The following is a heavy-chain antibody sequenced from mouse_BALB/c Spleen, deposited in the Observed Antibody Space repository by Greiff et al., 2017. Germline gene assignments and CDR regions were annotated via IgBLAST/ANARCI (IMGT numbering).Heavy chain of an antibody. J-gene: IGHJ4*01. CDR2: IDPANGNT. V-gene: IGHV14-3*02. D-gene: IGHD2-3*01. CDR1: GFNIKDTY. Sequence: EVQLQQSGAELVKPGASVKLSCTASGFNIKDTYMHWVKQRPEQGLEWIGRIDPANGNTKYDPKFQGKATITADTSSNTAYLQLSSLTSEDTAVNYCARGRMILYAMDYWGQGTSVTVSS. CDR3: ARGRMILYAMDY.